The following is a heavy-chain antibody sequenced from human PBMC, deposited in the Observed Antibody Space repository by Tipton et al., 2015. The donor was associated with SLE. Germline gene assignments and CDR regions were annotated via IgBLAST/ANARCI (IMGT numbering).Heavy chain of an antibody. J-gene: IGHJ3*02. Sequence: SLRLSCAASGFTFTSFAMNWVRQAPGKGLEWVAVISYDGSNKYYADSVKGRFTISRDNSKNTLYLQMNSLRADDTAVYYCATQLGMDAFHIWGQGTLVTVSS. CDR1: GFTFTSFA. CDR2: ISYDGSNK. CDR3: ATQLGMDAFHI. D-gene: IGHD7-27*01. V-gene: IGHV3-30*04.